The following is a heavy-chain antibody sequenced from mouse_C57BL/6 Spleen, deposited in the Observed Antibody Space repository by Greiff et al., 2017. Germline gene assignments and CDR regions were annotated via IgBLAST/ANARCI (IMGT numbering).Heavy chain of an antibody. CDR2: IDPSDSDT. Sequence: QVQLQQPGAELVRPGSSVKLSCKASGYTFTSYWMHWVKQRPIQGLEWIGNIDPSDSDTHYDQKFQGKATLTVDTSSSTAYMQLSSLTSEDSAVYNCARGLYHDGLDDWGQGTSVTVSA. CDR3: ARGLYHDGLDD. V-gene: IGHV1-52*01. CDR1: GYTFTSYW. J-gene: IGHJ3*01. D-gene: IGHD1-3*01.